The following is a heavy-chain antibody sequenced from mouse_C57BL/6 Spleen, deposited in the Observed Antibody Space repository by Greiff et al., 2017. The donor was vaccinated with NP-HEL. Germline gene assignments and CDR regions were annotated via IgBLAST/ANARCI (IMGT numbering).Heavy chain of an antibody. CDR1: GYTFTSYW. CDR2: IAPSDSAT. Sequence: VQLQQPGAELVKPGASVKLSCKASGYTFTSYWMQWVKQRPGQGLEWIGEIAPSDSATNYNQKFKGKATLTVDTSSRSTYMQLRTLTSEDSAVYYCASSSPYGSMFYYFDYWGQGTTLTVSS. CDR3: ASSSPYGSMFYYFDY. V-gene: IGHV1-50*01. D-gene: IGHD1-1*01. J-gene: IGHJ2*01.